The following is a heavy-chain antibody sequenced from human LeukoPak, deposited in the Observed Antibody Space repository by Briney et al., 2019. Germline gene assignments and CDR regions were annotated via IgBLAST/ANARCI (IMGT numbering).Heavy chain of an antibody. CDR1: TGSISTYY. D-gene: IGHD3-10*01. J-gene: IGHJ4*02. CDR2: IYYSGSA. V-gene: IGHV4-59*01. CDR3: ARSYGSGNYFDY. Sequence: PSETLSLTCTVSTGSISTYYWTWIRQPPGKGLEWIGYIYYSGSANYNPSLKSRVTISVDTSNNHFSLKLSSVTAADTAVYYCARSYGSGNYFDYWGQGTLVTVSS.